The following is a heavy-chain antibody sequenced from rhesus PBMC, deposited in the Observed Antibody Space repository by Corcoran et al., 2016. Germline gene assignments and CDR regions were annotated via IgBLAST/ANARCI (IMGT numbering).Heavy chain of an antibody. Sequence: QVQLQESGPGLVKPSETLSLTCAVSGGSISGGYYCGWIRQHPGKGLEGIGNIYGHSASTSHTPALKSRVTIAKDTSNHQFSLKLSSVTAADTAVYYCARESSGRTDYWGQGVLVTVSS. J-gene: IGHJ4*01. CDR3: ARESSGRTDY. V-gene: IGHV4S7*01. CDR1: GGSISGGYY. CDR2: IYGHSAST. D-gene: IGHD6-25*01.